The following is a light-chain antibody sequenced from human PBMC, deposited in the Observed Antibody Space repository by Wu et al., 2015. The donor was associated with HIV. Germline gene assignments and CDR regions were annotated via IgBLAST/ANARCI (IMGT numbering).Light chain of an antibody. V-gene: IGKV1-8*01. Sequence: IRITQSPSSLSASTGDRVTITCRASQDINNFLAWYQQKPGKAPQLLIFAASSLQPGVPSRFSGSGSGTDFTLTISCLQSEDFATYHCQKYNSAPRTFGQGTKVEIK. CDR3: QKYNSAPRT. CDR2: AAS. CDR1: QDINNF. J-gene: IGKJ1*01.